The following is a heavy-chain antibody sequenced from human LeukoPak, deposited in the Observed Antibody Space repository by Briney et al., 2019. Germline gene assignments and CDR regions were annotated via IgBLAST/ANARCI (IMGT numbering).Heavy chain of an antibody. CDR3: AREGRPTYYDFWSGYYI. V-gene: IGHV4-34*01. D-gene: IGHD3-3*01. CDR1: GGSFSGYY. J-gene: IGHJ4*02. Sequence: SETLSLTCAVYGGSFSGYYWSWIRQPPGKGLEWIGEINHSGSTSYNPSLKSRVTISVDTSKNQFSLKLSSVTAADTAVYYCAREGRPTYYDFWSGYYIWGQGTLVTVSS. CDR2: INHSGST.